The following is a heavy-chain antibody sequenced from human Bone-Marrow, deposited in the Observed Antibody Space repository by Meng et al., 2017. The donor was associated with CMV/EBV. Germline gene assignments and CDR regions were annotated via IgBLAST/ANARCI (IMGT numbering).Heavy chain of an antibody. J-gene: IGHJ3*02. CDR2: INHSGST. CDR1: GGSFSGYY. CDR3: ARRIAARPNAFDT. D-gene: IGHD6-6*01. Sequence: SETLSLTCAVYGGSFSGYYWSWIRQPPGKGLEWIGEINHSGSTNYNPSLKSRVTISVDTSKNQFSLKLSSVTAADTAVYYCARRIAARPNAFDTWGQGTMVTVSS. V-gene: IGHV4-34*01.